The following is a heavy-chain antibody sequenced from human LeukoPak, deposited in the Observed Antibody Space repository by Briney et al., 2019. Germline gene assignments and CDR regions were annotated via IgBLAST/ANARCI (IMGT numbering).Heavy chain of an antibody. CDR2: IYTSGST. Sequence: PSETLSLTCTVSGDSISNYYWSWIRQPPGKGLEWIGYIYTSGSTNYNPSLKSRLTISVDTSKNQFSLKLSSVTGADTAVCHCARGIAVAGTSSWWFDPWGQGTLVTVSS. V-gene: IGHV4-4*09. J-gene: IGHJ5*02. CDR3: ARGIAVAGTSSWWFDP. CDR1: GDSISNYY. D-gene: IGHD6-13*01.